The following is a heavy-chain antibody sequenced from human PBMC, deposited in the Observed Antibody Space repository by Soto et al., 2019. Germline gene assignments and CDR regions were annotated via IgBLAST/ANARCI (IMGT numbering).Heavy chain of an antibody. J-gene: IGHJ3*02. V-gene: IGHV1-18*01. CDR2: ISAYNGNT. Sequence: ASVKVSCKASGYTFTSYGISWVRQAPGQGLEWMGWISAYNGNTNYAQKLQGRVTMTTDTSTSTAYMELRSLRSDDTAVYYCARDYQPTRRLTGDAFDIWGQGTMVTVSS. CDR3: ARDYQPTRRLTGDAFDI. CDR1: GYTFTSYG. D-gene: IGHD7-27*01.